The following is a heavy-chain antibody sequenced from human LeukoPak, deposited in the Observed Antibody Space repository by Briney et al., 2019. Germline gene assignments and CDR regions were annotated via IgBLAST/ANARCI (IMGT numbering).Heavy chain of an antibody. D-gene: IGHD3-10*01. CDR2: IYPGNSDT. CDR1: GYRFTRYW. V-gene: IGHV5-51*01. CDR3: ARHEERDMVRGVNIDY. J-gene: IGHJ4*02. Sequence: GEPLKTSWKGPGYRFTRYWIGWVRPMPGKGLGWLGIIYPGNSDTRYSPSFQGQVTSSADKSISTAYLQLSSQKASDTAMYYCARHEERDMVRGVNIDYWGQGTLVTVSS.